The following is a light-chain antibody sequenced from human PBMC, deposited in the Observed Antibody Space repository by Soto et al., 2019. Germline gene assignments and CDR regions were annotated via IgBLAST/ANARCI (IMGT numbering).Light chain of an antibody. Sequence: QSALTQPASVSGSPGQSITISCSGSSSDIGIYDLVSWYQQHPGKGPKLVIYVVIKRPSGVSNRFSGSKSGNAASLTISGLQSEDEADYYCCSYAGSRWVFGGGTKLTVL. CDR1: SSDIGIYDL. J-gene: IGLJ3*02. CDR3: CSYAGSRWV. V-gene: IGLV2-23*02. CDR2: VVI.